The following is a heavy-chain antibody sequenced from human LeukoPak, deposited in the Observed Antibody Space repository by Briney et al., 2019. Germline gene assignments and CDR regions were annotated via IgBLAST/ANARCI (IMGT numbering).Heavy chain of an antibody. CDR2: IYYTGST. D-gene: IGHD3-10*01. Sequence: PSETLSLTCSVSGGSVTSCGFYWVRHPQPPGKGPEWITTIYYTGSTYYNPPLKSRVTISIDTSKNQFSLRLTSVTATDTAVYHCARHSGSGSESRPFDPWGQGTLVSVSS. J-gene: IGHJ5*02. CDR1: GGSVTSCGFY. CDR3: ARHSGSGSESRPFDP. V-gene: IGHV4-39*01.